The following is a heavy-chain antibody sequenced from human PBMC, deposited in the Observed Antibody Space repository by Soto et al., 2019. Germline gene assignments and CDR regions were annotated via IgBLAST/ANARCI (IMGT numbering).Heavy chain of an antibody. Sequence: ASVKVSCKASGGTFSSYAISWVRQAPGQGLEWMGGIIPIFGTANYAQKFQGRVTITADESTSTAYMELSSLRSEDTAVYYCARTLGEYYYDSSGYYRPDAFGIWGQGTMVGVSS. D-gene: IGHD3-22*01. CDR3: ARTLGEYYYDSSGYYRPDAFGI. V-gene: IGHV1-69*13. J-gene: IGHJ3*02. CDR2: IIPIFGTA. CDR1: GGTFSSYA.